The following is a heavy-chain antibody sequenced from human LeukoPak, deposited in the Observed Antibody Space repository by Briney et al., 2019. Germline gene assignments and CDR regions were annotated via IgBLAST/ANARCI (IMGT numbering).Heavy chain of an antibody. D-gene: IGHD5-24*01. CDR3: ARGTEQEMATIGGAFDI. CDR2: ISGSGSST. J-gene: IGHJ3*02. V-gene: IGHV3-23*01. Sequence: PGGSLRLSCAASGFTFSSYGMSWVRQAPGKGLEWVSVISGSGSSTYCADSVKGRFTISRDNSKNTLYLQMNSLRAEDTAVYYCARGTEQEMATIGGAFDIWGQGTMVTVSS. CDR1: GFTFSSYG.